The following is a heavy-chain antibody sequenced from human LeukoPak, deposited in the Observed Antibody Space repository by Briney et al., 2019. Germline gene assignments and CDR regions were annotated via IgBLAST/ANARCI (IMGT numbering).Heavy chain of an antibody. J-gene: IGHJ4*02. V-gene: IGHV3-23*01. Sequence: PGGTLRLSCAASGFTFSTYGMSWVRQAPGKGLEWVSAISGSGDSTYYADSVKGRFTISRDNSKNTLYLQMNSLRAEDPAVYYCARAEVSGYYFNYWGQGTLVTVSS. CDR3: ARAEVSGYYFNY. CDR2: ISGSGDST. CDR1: GFTFSTYG. D-gene: IGHD3-22*01.